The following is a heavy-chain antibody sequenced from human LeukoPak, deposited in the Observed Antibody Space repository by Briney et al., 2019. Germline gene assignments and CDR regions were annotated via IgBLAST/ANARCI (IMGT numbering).Heavy chain of an antibody. V-gene: IGHV4-30-4*01. CDR3: AKSRNTAMVKWYYGMDV. D-gene: IGHD5-18*01. CDR1: GGSISSGDYS. J-gene: IGHJ6*02. CDR2: IYYSGST. Sequence: SETLSLTCTVSGGSISSGDYSWSWIRQPPGKGLEWIGYIYYSGSTYYNPSLKSRVTISVDTSKSQFSLKLSSVTAADTAVYYCAKSRNTAMVKWYYGMDVWGQGTTVTVSS.